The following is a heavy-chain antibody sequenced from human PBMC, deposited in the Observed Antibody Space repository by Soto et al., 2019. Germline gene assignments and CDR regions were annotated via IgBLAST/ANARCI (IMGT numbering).Heavy chain of an antibody. CDR3: AKDVGHCSGGSCYSRYYGMDV. CDR1: GFTFDDYA. D-gene: IGHD2-15*01. CDR2: ISWNSGSI. V-gene: IGHV3-9*03. Sequence: EVQLVESGGGLVQPGRSLRLSCAASGFTFDDYAMHWVRQAPGKGLEWVSGISWNSGSIGYADSVKGRFTISRDNAKNSLYLQMNSLRAEDMALYYCAKDVGHCSGGSCYSRYYGMDVWGQGTTVTVSS. J-gene: IGHJ6*02.